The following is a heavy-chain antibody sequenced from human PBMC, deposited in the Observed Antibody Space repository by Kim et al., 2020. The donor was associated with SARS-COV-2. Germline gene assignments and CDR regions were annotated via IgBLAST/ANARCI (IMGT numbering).Heavy chain of an antibody. Sequence: SETLSLTCTVSGGSISSYYWSWIRQPPGKGLEWIGYIYYSGSTNYNPSLKSRVTISVDTSKNQFSLKLSSVTAADTAVYYCACQRGLDPWADVWGQGTTVTVSS. D-gene: IGHD6-19*01. CDR3: ACQRGLDPWADV. V-gene: IGHV4-59*01. CDR1: GGSISSYY. J-gene: IGHJ6*02. CDR2: IYYSGST.